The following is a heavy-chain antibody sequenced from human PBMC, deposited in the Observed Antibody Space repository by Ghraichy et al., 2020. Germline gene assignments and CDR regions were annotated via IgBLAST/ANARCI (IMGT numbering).Heavy chain of an antibody. D-gene: IGHD2-8*02. CDR3: AREGSAYCTGGVCYRGRGSGMGV. CDR1: SGSISLYY. J-gene: IGHJ6*02. Sequence: SETLSLTCTVSSGSISLYYWSWIRQPPGKGLEWIGYIYYSGSTNYNPSLKSRVTISVDTSKNQFSLKLSSVTAADTAVYYCAREGSAYCTGGVCYRGRGSGMGVWCQGTTVTVSS. V-gene: IGHV4-59*12. CDR2: IYYSGST.